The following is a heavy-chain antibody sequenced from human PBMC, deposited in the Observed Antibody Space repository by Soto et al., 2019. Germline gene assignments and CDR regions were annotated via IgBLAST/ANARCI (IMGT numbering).Heavy chain of an antibody. CDR3: AKDHGIGPARAYCSSTSWYGILDY. CDR2: ISYDGSNK. J-gene: IGHJ4*02. Sequence: QVQLVESGGGVVQPGRSLRLSCAASGFTFSSYGMHWVRQAPGKGLEWVAVISYDGSNKYYADSVKGRFTISRDNSKNTLYLQMNSLRAEDTAVYYCAKDHGIGPARAYCSSTSWYGILDYWGQGTLVTVSS. D-gene: IGHD2-2*01. V-gene: IGHV3-30*18. CDR1: GFTFSSYG.